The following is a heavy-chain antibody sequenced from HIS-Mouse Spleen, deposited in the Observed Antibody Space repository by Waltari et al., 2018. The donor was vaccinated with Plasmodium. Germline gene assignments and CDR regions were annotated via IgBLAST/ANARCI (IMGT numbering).Heavy chain of an antibody. CDR1: GFTFSSYW. CDR3: ARGTWFGELIRGGDWFDP. Sequence: EVQLVESGGGLVQPGGSLRLSCAASGFTFSSYWMHWVRQAPGKGLVWVEWINSVGSSTRYAESVKGRFTISRDDAKNTLYRQMNSLRAEDTAVYYCARGTWFGELIRGGDWFDPWGQGTLVTVSS. V-gene: IGHV3-74*01. D-gene: IGHD3-10*01. CDR2: INSVGSST. J-gene: IGHJ5*02.